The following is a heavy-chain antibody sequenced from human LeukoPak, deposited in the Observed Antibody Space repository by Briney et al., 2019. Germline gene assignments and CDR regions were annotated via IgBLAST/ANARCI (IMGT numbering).Heavy chain of an antibody. V-gene: IGHV3-23*01. Sequence: PGESLRLSCVASGFIFSSYAMTWVRQTPGKGLEWVSGISGRADSTYYADSVKGRFTISRDNSKNTLYLQMNSLRADDTAVHYCAKLTVATFRSLFDSWGQGTLVAVSS. J-gene: IGHJ4*02. CDR2: ISGRADST. D-gene: IGHD5-12*01. CDR1: GFIFSSYA. CDR3: AKLTVATFRSLFDS.